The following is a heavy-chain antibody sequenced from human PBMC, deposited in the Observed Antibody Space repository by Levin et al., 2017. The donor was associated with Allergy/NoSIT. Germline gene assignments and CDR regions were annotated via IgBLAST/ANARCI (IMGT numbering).Heavy chain of an antibody. CDR3: ARDDAYFDY. CDR2: INWNGGST. CDR1: GFTFDDYG. V-gene: IGHV3-20*04. J-gene: IGHJ4*02. Sequence: PSETLSLTCAASGFTFDDYGMSWVRQAPGKGLEWVSGINWNGGSTGYADSVKGRFTISRDNAKNSLYLQMNSLRAEDTALYYCARDDAYFDYWGQGTLVTVSS.